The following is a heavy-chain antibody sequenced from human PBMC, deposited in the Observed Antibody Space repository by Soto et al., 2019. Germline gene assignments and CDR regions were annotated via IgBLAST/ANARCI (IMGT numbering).Heavy chain of an antibody. J-gene: IGHJ4*02. CDR2: ISGSGGST. CDR3: AKDREAGRCSSTSCYGFPSIL. V-gene: IGHV3-23*01. D-gene: IGHD2-2*01. Sequence: EVQLLESGGGLVQPGGSLRLSCAASGFTFSSYAMSWVRQAPGKGLEWVSAISGSGGSTYYADSVKGRFTISRDNSKNTLYLQMNSLRAEDTAVYYCAKDREAGRCSSTSCYGFPSILWGQGTLVTVSS. CDR1: GFTFSSYA.